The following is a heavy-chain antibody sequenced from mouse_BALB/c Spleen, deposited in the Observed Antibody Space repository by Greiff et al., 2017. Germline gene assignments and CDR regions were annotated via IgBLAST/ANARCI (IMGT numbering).Heavy chain of an antibody. CDR3: AKGVVAPYYAMDY. J-gene: IGHJ4*01. Sequence: QVQLKESGPSLVQPSQSLSITCTVSGFSLTSYGVHWVRQSPGKGLEWLGVIWRGGSTDYNAAFMSRLSITKDNSKSQVFFKMNSLQADDTAIYYCAKGVVAPYYAMDYWGQGTSVTVSS. CDR1: GFSLTSYG. CDR2: IWRGGST. V-gene: IGHV2-5-1*01. D-gene: IGHD1-1*01.